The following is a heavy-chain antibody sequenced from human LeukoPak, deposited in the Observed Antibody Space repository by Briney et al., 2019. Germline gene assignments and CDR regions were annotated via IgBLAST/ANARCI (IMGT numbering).Heavy chain of an antibody. CDR2: IDLDGSKK. J-gene: IGHJ5*02. CDR1: GFTFSNSW. V-gene: IGHV3-7*04. Sequence: GGSLRLSCVASGFTFSNSWMDWVRQALGKGLEWVANIDLDGSKKNYVDSVKGRFTISRDNGKSSLHLQMNSLRAEDTAVYFCARGLSNGGSPYNWFGPWGQGTLVTVSS. CDR3: ARGLSNGGSPYNWFGP. D-gene: IGHD2-8*01.